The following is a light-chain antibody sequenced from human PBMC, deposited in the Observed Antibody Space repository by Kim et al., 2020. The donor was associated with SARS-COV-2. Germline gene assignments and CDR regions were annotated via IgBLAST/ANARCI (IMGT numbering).Light chain of an antibody. CDR3: QQSHSTPYT. Sequence: DIQMTQSPSSLSASVGDRVTITCRASQSISSYLNWYQQKPGKAPKFLIYAASSLQTGVPSRFSGSGSGTDFTLTISSLQPEDFATYYCQQSHSTPYTFGQGTKLEI. CDR1: QSISSY. V-gene: IGKV1-39*01. CDR2: AAS. J-gene: IGKJ2*01.